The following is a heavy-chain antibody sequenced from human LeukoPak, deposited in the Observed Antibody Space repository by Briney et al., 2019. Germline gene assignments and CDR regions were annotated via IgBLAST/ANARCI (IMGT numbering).Heavy chain of an antibody. Sequence: ASVKVSCKASGYTFTGYYMHWVRQAPGQGLEWMGWINPNSGGTNYAQKFRGRVTMTRDTSISTAYMELSRLRSDDTAVYYCARLDWGRGSRLSFDYWGQGTLVTVSS. D-gene: IGHD6-13*01. V-gene: IGHV1-2*02. CDR1: GYTFTGYY. CDR2: INPNSGGT. J-gene: IGHJ4*02. CDR3: ARLDWGRGSRLSFDY.